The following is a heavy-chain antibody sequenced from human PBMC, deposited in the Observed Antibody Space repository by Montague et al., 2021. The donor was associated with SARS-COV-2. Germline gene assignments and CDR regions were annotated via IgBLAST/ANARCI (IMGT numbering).Heavy chain of an antibody. D-gene: IGHD2-2*01. CDR2: TYYSGSA. CDR1: GFSLSASGMS. Sequence: LVKPTQTLTLTCTFSGFSLSASGMSVTRIRQPPGKGLEYIGFTYYSGSANYNPSLKSRVTVSVDKSKNQFSLTLTSATAADTAMYYCARLAPERHCSVATCSPHWGQGILVTVSS. V-gene: IGHV4-61*08. CDR3: ARLAPERHCSVATCSPH. J-gene: IGHJ4*02.